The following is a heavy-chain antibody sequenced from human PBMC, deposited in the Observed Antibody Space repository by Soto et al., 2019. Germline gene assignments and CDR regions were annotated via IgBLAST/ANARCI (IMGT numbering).Heavy chain of an antibody. CDR3: ARLGYCISTCCPDYYYYGLDV. V-gene: IGHV1-3*01. CDR2: INAGNGNT. J-gene: IGHJ6*02. D-gene: IGHD2-2*01. Sequence: GASVKVSCKASGYTFTSYAMHWVRQAPGQRLEWMGWINAGNGNTKYSQKFQGRVTITRDTSASTAYMELSRLRSDDTAVYYCARLGYCISTCCPDYYYYGLDVWGQGTTVTVSS. CDR1: GYTFTSYA.